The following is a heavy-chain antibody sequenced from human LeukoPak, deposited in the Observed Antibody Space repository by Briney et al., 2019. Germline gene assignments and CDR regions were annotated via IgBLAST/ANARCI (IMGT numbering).Heavy chain of an antibody. CDR2: ISSSGSTK. D-gene: IGHD3-22*01. V-gene: IGHV3-48*03. CDR3: AKAGYYYDSSGYYDY. J-gene: IGHJ4*02. CDR1: GFTFSSYE. Sequence: PGGSLRLSCAASGFTFSSYEMNWVRQAPGKGLEWVSYISSSGSTKYYADSVKGRFTISRDNAKNSLYLQMNSLRAEDTAVYYCAKAGYYYDSSGYYDYWGQGTLVTVSS.